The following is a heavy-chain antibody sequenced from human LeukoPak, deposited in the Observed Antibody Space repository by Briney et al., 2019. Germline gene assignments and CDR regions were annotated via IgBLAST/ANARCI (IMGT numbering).Heavy chain of an antibody. CDR1: GYTFTGYY. D-gene: IGHD3-10*01. V-gene: IGHV1-8*02. Sequence: ASVKVSCKASGYTFTGYYMHWVRQAPGQGLEWMGWMNPNSGNTGYAQKFQGRVTMTRNTSISTAYMELSSLRSEDTAVYYCARVIHGALAFDIWGQGTMVTVSS. J-gene: IGHJ3*02. CDR3: ARVIHGALAFDI. CDR2: MNPNSGNT.